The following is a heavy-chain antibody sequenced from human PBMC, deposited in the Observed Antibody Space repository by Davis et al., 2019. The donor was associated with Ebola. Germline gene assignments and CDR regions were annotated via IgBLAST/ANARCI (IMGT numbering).Heavy chain of an antibody. D-gene: IGHD5-12*01. CDR1: GGSLSGYY. CDR2: IDHSGRS. CDR3: ASFGYTSSATEL. Sequence: SQTLSLTCAVYGGSLSGYYWTWIRQPPGTGLEWIGEIDHSGRSTCSSSLKSRVTISVDTSRNQFSLKVTSVTAADTAVYFCASFGYTSSATELWGPGTLVTVSS. J-gene: IGHJ4*02. V-gene: IGHV4-34*01.